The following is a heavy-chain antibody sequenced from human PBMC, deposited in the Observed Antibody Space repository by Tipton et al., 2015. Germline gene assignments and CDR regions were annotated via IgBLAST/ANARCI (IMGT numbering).Heavy chain of an antibody. CDR3: ARHVFIQGSWYQWFDP. D-gene: IGHD6-13*01. CDR2: ISYSGST. J-gene: IGHJ5*02. CDR1: GGSVSTSNYY. Sequence: TLSLTCTVSGGSVSTSNYYWGWIRQSPGKGLEWIGYISYSGSTHYNPSLKRRVTISLDTSKNQFSLTLNSVTAADTALYYCARHVFIQGSWYQWFDPWGQGTPGHRLL. V-gene: IGHV4-61*05.